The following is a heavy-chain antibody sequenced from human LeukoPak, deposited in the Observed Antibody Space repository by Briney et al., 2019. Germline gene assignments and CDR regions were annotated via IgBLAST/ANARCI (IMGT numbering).Heavy chain of an antibody. Sequence: ASVKVSCKASGYTFTRYGISWVRQAPGQGLEWMGWISAYNGNTSYAQKLQGRVTMTTDTSTSTAYMELRSLRSDDTAVYYCARESRIHYDFWSGYSPFDYWGQGTLVTVSS. CDR3: ARESRIHYDFWSGYSPFDY. J-gene: IGHJ4*02. CDR1: GYTFTRYG. V-gene: IGHV1-18*01. D-gene: IGHD3-3*01. CDR2: ISAYNGNT.